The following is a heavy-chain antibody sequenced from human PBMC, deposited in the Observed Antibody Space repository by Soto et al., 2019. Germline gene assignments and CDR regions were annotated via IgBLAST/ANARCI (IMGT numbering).Heavy chain of an antibody. Sequence: PSETLSLTCTVSGGSISSYYWSWIRQPAGKGLEWIGRIYTSGSTNYNPSLKSRVTMSVDTSKNQFSLKLSSVTAADTAVYYCAGTYYYGSGSCYYGMDVWGQGTTVTVSS. CDR3: AGTYYYGSGSCYYGMDV. CDR2: IYTSGST. D-gene: IGHD3-10*01. J-gene: IGHJ6*02. CDR1: GGSISSYY. V-gene: IGHV4-4*07.